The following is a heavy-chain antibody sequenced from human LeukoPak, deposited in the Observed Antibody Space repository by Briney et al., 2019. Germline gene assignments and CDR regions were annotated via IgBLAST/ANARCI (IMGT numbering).Heavy chain of an antibody. CDR1: GGSISNYY. Sequence: PSETLSLTCTVSGGSISNYYWTWIRQPPGKGLEWIGFISYSGNTNYNPSLKSRVTISLDTSKNQFSLKLTSMTAADTAVYYCTRVTVHGSSDYWGQGTLVTVSS. V-gene: IGHV4-59*01. CDR2: ISYSGNT. D-gene: IGHD3-10*01. CDR3: TRVTVHGSSDY. J-gene: IGHJ4*02.